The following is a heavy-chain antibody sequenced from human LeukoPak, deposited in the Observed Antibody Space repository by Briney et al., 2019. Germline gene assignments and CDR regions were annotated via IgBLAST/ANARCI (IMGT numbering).Heavy chain of an antibody. V-gene: IGHV4-61*02. J-gene: IGHJ6*03. Sequence: SHTLSLTCTVSSDPMNSDFHYWTWVRQPAGKGLEWIGRISRCWSTTYNPSLMSRATITLDTSKNSFSLKVTSVTAADTAVYFCARETKDIYSPAWGLYDTYYYIDAWGTGTTVNVAS. CDR3: ARETKDIYSPAWGLYDTYYYIDA. D-gene: IGHD5/OR15-5a*01. CDR2: ISRCWST. CDR1: SDPMNSDFHY.